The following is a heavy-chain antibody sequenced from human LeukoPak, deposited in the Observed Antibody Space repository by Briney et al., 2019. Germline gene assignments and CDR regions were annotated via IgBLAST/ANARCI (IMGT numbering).Heavy chain of an antibody. D-gene: IGHD5-12*01. CDR1: GFTVTSNY. J-gene: IGHJ4*02. V-gene: IGHV3-66*04. Sequence: PGGSLRLSCAASGFTVTSNYMHWVGQAPGKSLEWVSVIYSTASTYYADSVKGRFTISRDNSKNTLYLQMNSLRAEDTAVYYCARPGRSGYDFDYWGQGTLVTVSS. CDR2: IYSTAST. CDR3: ARPGRSGYDFDY.